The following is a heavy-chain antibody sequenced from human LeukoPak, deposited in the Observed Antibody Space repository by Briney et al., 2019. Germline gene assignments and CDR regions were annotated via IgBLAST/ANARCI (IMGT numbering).Heavy chain of an antibody. D-gene: IGHD1-26*01. CDR2: IYYSGST. CDR1: GSSISNTYYN. Sequence: SETLSLTCSVSGSSISNTYYNWDWVRQSPGNGLEWIGSIYYSGSTYYSPSLNSRVTISVDTSQSQFSLKLTSVTAADTAVYYCVRRNRGIVGAPFDYWGQGTLVTVSS. CDR3: VRRNRGIVGAPFDY. V-gene: IGHV4-39*01. J-gene: IGHJ4*02.